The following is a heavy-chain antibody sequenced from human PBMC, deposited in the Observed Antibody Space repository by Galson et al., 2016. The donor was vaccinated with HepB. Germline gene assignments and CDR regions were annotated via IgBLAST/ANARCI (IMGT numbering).Heavy chain of an antibody. CDR2: IYTSGST. D-gene: IGHD6-13*01. V-gene: IGHV4-61*02. Sequence: TLSLTCTVSGGSISSGSYYWSWIRQPAGKGLEWIGRIYTSGSTNYNPSLKSRVTISVDTSKNQFSLKLSSVTAADTAVYYCASHPRGSSSWYSYYYGMDVWGKGTTVTVSS. J-gene: IGHJ6*04. CDR1: GGSISSGSYY. CDR3: ASHPRGSSSWYSYYYGMDV.